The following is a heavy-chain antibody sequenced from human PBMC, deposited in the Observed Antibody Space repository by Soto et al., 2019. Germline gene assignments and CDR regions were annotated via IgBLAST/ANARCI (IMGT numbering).Heavy chain of an antibody. D-gene: IGHD3-22*01. CDR2: MNPNSGNT. J-gene: IGHJ4*02. Sequence: QVQLVQSGAEVKKPGASVKVSCKASGYTFTSYDINWVRQATGQGLEWMGWMNPNSGNTGYAQKFQGRVTMTRNTSISTAYMELSGLRSEDTAVYYCARGAYYYDSSGYPVDYWGQGTLVTVSS. CDR3: ARGAYYYDSSGYPVDY. V-gene: IGHV1-8*01. CDR1: GYTFTSYD.